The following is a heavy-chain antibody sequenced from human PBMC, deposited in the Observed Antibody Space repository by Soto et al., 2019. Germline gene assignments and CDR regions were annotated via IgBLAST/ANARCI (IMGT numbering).Heavy chain of an antibody. CDR3: ARDTVVPGNFYYGMDV. V-gene: IGHV3-21*01. CDR1: GFTFSSYS. J-gene: IGHJ6*02. D-gene: IGHD2-2*01. Sequence: EVQLVESGGGLVKPGGSLRLSCAASGFTFSSYSMNWVRQAPGKGLEWVSSISSSSSYIYYADSVKGRFTISRDTAKNSLYLQMNSLRAEDTAVYYCARDTVVPGNFYYGMDVWGQGTTVTVSS. CDR2: ISSSSSYI.